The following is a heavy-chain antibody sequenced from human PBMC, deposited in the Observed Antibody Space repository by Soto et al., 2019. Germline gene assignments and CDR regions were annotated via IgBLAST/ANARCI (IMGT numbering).Heavy chain of an antibody. CDR2: ISANNGNT. Sequence: QVKLVQSGAEVKKPGDSVRVSCKASGYTFTTYGIGWVRQAPGQGLEWMGWISANNGNTKYAHKVQGKVTMTTDACISTAYMEPRSLRSHDAVVYYCARDGYFDHWGQGTLVTVSS. CDR3: ARDGYFDH. V-gene: IGHV1-18*01. J-gene: IGHJ4*02. CDR1: GYTFTTYG.